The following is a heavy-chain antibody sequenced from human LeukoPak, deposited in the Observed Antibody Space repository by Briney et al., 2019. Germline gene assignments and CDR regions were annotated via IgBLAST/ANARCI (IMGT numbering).Heavy chain of an antibody. V-gene: IGHV3-74*01. J-gene: IGHJ6*02. CDR2: INNDGSSA. Sequence: GGSLRLSCAASGFTFSSYAMSWVRQVPGKGLVWVSRINNDGSSASYVDSVKGRFTISRDNAKNTLFLQMNSLRAEDTAVYYCARRGTGHGMDVWGQGTTVIVSS. CDR3: ARRGTGHGMDV. CDR1: GFTFSSYA. D-gene: IGHD1-1*01.